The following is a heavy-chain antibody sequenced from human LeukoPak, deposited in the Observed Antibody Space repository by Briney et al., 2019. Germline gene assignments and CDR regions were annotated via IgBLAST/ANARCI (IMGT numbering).Heavy chain of an antibody. CDR3: AKLPGRAADY. CDR2: TSDSGGGT. V-gene: IGHV3-23*01. J-gene: IGHJ4*02. Sequence: HPGGSLRLSCAASGFTFSSYVMNWVRQAPGKGLEWVSGTSDSGGGTYYADSVKGRFTISRDNSKNTLYLQMNSLRAEDTAVYYCAKLPGRAADYWGQGTLVTVSP. CDR1: GFTFSSYV.